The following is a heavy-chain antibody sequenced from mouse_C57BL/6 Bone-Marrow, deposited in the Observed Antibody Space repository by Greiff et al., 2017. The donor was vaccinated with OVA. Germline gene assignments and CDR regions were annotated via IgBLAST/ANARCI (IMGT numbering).Heavy chain of an antibody. Sequence: VQLQQSGAELVRPGTSVKVSCKASGYAFTNYLIEWVKQRPGQGLEWIGVINPGSGGTNYNEKFKGKATLTADQSSITAYMQLSRLTSEDSAVSFCASEMGDYDPLYFDYWGQGTTLTVSS. CDR2: INPGSGGT. J-gene: IGHJ2*01. CDR1: GYAFTNYL. CDR3: ASEMGDYDPLYFDY. D-gene: IGHD2-4*01. V-gene: IGHV1-54*01.